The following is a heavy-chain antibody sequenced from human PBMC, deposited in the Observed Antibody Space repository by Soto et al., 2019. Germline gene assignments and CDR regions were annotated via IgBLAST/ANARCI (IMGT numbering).Heavy chain of an antibody. D-gene: IGHD3-16*01. V-gene: IGHV1-8*01. CDR2: MNPNSANT. J-gene: IGHJ6*04. Sequence: QVQLVQSGAEVKKPGASVKVSCKASGYTFTSYDINWVRQATGQGLGWMGWMNPNSANTGYAQKLQGRVTMTRNTSISTAYMGLSSMRAEDTAVYYCASEGVRGMDVWGKGTKVTVSS. CDR3: ASEGVRGMDV. CDR1: GYTFTSYD.